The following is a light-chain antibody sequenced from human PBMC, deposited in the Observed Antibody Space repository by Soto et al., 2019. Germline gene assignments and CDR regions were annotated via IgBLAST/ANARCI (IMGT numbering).Light chain of an antibody. V-gene: IGKV3-20*01. J-gene: IGKJ2*01. CDR1: ESVRNNS. Sequence: ELVLTQSPGTLPLSPGERATLSCRASESVRNNSLAWYQQHPGQAPRLLILGASSRATGIPDRFTGSGSGADFSLTISRLEPEDSAVYFCHHYGYGADTFGQGTKLEIK. CDR3: HHYGYGADT. CDR2: GAS.